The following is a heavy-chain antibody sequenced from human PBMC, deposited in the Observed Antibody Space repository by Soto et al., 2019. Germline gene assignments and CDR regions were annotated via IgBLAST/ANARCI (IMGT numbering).Heavy chain of an antibody. D-gene: IGHD2-15*01. CDR2: INSDGSTS. V-gene: IGHV3-74*01. J-gene: IGHJ6*03. CDR3: ARVDCVGGSCYSLAGSYYYYMDV. Sequence: EVQLVESGGGLVQPGGSLRLSCAASGFTFSNYWMYWVRQAPGKGLVWVSRINSDGSTSSYADSVKGRFTISRDNAKSTLYLQMNSLRAEDTAVYYCARVDCVGGSCYSLAGSYYYYMDVWGKGTTVTVFS. CDR1: GFTFSNYW.